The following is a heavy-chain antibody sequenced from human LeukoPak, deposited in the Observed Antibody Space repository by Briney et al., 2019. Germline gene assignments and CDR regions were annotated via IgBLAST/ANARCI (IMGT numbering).Heavy chain of an antibody. CDR2: ISSSSSII. V-gene: IGHV3-48*01. Sequence: PGGSLRLSCAASGFTSSSYSMHWVRQAPGKGLEWVSYISSSSSIIYYADSVKGRFTISRDNARNSLYLQMNSLRAEDTAVYYCARDAYSGSYYMDVWGKGTTVTVSS. CDR3: ARDAYSGSYYMDV. J-gene: IGHJ6*03. D-gene: IGHD1-26*01. CDR1: GFTSSSYS.